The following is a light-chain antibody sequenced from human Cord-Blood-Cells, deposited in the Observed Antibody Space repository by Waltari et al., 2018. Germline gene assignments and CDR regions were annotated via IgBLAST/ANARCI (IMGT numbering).Light chain of an antibody. CDR3: QQRSNWPLLT. Sequence: EIVLTQSPATLSLSPGERATLSCRASQSVSSYLAWYQQKPGQAPRLLIYDASNRATGIPARFSGSGSGTDFTLTISSLEPEDFAVYYCQQRSNWPLLTFGEGPRWRSN. CDR2: DAS. V-gene: IGKV3-11*01. J-gene: IGKJ4*01. CDR1: QSVSSY.